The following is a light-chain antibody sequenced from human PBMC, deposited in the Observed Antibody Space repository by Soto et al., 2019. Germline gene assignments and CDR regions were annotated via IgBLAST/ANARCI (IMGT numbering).Light chain of an antibody. CDR2: DNI. V-gene: IGLV1-51*01. J-gene: IGLJ2*01. Sequence: QSVLTQPPSVSSAPGQKVTISCSGSSSNIGNNYVYWYQQFPGTAPKLLIYDNIQRPSGIPDRFSGSKSGTSATLGITGLQTGDEADYYCGAWDSSLSSVVFGGGTKLTVL. CDR3: GAWDSSLSSVV. CDR1: SSNIGNNY.